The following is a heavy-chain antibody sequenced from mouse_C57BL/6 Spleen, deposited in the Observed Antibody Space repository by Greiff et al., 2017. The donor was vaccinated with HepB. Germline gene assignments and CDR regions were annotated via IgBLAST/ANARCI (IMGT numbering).Heavy chain of an antibody. Sequence: EVMLVESGGGLVKPGGSLKLSCAASGFTFSSYAMPWVRQTPEKRLEWVATISDGGSYTYYPDNVKGRFTISRDNAKNNLYLQMSHLKSEDTAMYYCARGGDGYYFDYWGQGTTLTVSS. CDR3: ARGGDGYYFDY. CDR1: GFTFSSYA. D-gene: IGHD2-3*01. V-gene: IGHV5-4*03. CDR2: ISDGGSYT. J-gene: IGHJ2*01.